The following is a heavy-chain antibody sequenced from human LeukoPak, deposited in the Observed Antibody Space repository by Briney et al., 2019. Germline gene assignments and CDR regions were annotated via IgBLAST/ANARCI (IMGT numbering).Heavy chain of an antibody. V-gene: IGHV4-59*02. CDR3: ARVTGTTLPSFDY. Sequence: PSETLPLTXTVSGGSVSSYYWSWIRQPPGKGLEWIGYIYYSGSTNYNPSLKSRVTISVDTSKNQFSLKLSSVPAADTAVYYRARVTGTTLPSFDYWGQGTLVTVSS. CDR2: IYYSGST. D-gene: IGHD1-7*01. CDR1: GGSVSSYY. J-gene: IGHJ4*02.